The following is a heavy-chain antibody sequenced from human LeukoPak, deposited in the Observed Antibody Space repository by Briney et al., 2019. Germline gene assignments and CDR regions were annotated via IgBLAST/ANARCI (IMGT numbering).Heavy chain of an antibody. CDR3: ARSIVVGSYYYYMDV. Sequence: ASVKVSCKASGYTFTGYYMHWVRQAPGQGLEWMGWINPNSGGTNYAQKFQGRVTMTRDTSISIAYMELSRLRSDDTAVYYCARSIVVGSYYYYMDVWGKGTTVTVSS. CDR2: INPNSGGT. J-gene: IGHJ6*03. D-gene: IGHD2-2*01. V-gene: IGHV1-2*02. CDR1: GYTFTGYY.